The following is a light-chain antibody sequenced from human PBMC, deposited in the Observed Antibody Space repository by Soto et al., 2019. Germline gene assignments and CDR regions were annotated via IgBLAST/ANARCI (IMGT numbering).Light chain of an antibody. CDR1: QSVSSSY. V-gene: IGKV3-20*01. CDR3: QQYETSPWT. Sequence: EIVLTQSPGTLSLSPGERATLSCRASQSVSSSYLAWYPQKPGQAPRILIYGASSRATGIPDRLSGSGSGTDFTLTINRLEPEGFAMYYCQQYETSPWTFGQGAKV. CDR2: GAS. J-gene: IGKJ1*01.